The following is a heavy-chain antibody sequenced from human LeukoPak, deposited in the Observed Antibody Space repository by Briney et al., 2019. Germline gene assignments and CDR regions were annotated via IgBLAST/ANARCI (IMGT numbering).Heavy chain of an antibody. CDR1: GFTFSSYS. Sequence: GGSLRLSCAASGFTFSSYSMNWVRQAPGKGLEWFSSISSSSSYIYYADSVKGRFTISRDNAKNSLYLQMNSLRAEDTAVYYCARDYAGDPAFDYWGQGTLVTVSS. CDR2: ISSSSSYI. CDR3: ARDYAGDPAFDY. V-gene: IGHV3-21*01. D-gene: IGHD3-16*01. J-gene: IGHJ4*02.